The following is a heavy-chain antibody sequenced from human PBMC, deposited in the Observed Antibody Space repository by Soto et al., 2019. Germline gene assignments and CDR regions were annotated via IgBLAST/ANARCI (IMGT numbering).Heavy chain of an antibody. V-gene: IGHV3-30*03. Sequence: QVQLVESGGGLVQSGGSLRLSCGGSGFIFSRYGMHWVRQAPGKGLEWVTGISYDGGERFYADSVKGRFTISRDNSKNRLDLQMNRQRTEDTAVYYCARDLPIYCRGECTFDFWGQGTLVTVSS. J-gene: IGHJ4*02. CDR3: ARDLPIYCRGECTFDF. CDR1: GFIFSRYG. CDR2: ISYDGGER. D-gene: IGHD2-15*01.